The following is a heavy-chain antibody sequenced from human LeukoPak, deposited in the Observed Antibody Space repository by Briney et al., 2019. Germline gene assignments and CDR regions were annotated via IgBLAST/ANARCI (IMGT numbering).Heavy chain of an antibody. D-gene: IGHD2-15*01. V-gene: IGHV5-51*01. J-gene: IGHJ4*02. CDR1: GCRFSSYW. CDR2: IYPGDSEN. CDR3: VRALGYCSSGSCYYYDY. Sequence: GGSLKISFKGSGCRFSSYWIGWVRQKAGKGVEWMGIIYPGDSENSYSPSFEGKVTISADKYIKTAYLQWSTLKAPDTAMYYCVRALGYCSSGSCYYYDYWGQGTLVTVSS.